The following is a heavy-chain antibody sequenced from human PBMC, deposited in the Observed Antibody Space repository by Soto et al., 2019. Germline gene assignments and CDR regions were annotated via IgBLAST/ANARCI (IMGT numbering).Heavy chain of an antibody. Sequence: SETLSLTCAVYGGSFSGYYWSWIRQPPEKGLEWIGEINHSGSTNYNPSLKSRVTISVDTSKNQFSLKLSSVTAADTAVYYCARDVEMAIPNWFDPWGQGTLVTVSS. J-gene: IGHJ5*02. CDR1: GGSFSGYY. CDR2: INHSGST. V-gene: IGHV4-34*01. CDR3: ARDVEMAIPNWFDP. D-gene: IGHD2-2*02.